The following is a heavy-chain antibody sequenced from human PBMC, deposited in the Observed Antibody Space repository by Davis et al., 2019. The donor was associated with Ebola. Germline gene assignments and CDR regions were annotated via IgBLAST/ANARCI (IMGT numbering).Heavy chain of an antibody. CDR1: GFTFSGSA. CDR2: IRSKANSYAT. J-gene: IGHJ4*02. D-gene: IGHD5-12*01. V-gene: IGHV3-73*01. CDR3: TSNHVDIVAGDY. Sequence: GESLKISCAASGFTFSGSAMHWVRQASGKGLEWVGRIRSKANSYATAYAASVKGRFTISRDDSKNTAYLQMNSLKTEDTVVYYCTSNHVDIVAGDYWGQGTLVTVSS.